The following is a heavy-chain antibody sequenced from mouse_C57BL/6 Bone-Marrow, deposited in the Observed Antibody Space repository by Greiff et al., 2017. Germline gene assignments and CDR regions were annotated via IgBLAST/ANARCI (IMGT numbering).Heavy chain of an antibody. V-gene: IGHV1-74*01. CDR1: GYTFTSYW. Sequence: QVQLQQPGAELVKPGASVKVSCKASGYTFTSYWMHWVKQRPGQGLEWIGRIHPSDSDTNYNQKFKGKATLTVDKSSSTAYMQLSSLTYEDSAVYYCEIGVTTVVATWDWYFDVWGTGTTVTVSS. J-gene: IGHJ1*03. CDR2: IHPSDSDT. D-gene: IGHD1-1*01. CDR3: EIGVTTVVATWDWYFDV.